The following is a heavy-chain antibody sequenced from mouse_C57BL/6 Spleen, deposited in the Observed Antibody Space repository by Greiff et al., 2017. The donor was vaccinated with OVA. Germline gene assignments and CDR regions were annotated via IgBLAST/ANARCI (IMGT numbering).Heavy chain of an antibody. CDR2: IDPEDGET. CDR3: ARGSREAMDY. V-gene: IGHV14-2*01. D-gene: IGHD1-1*01. Sequence: VQLQQSGAELVKPGASVKLSCTASGFNIKDYYMHWVKQRTEQGLEWIGRIDPEDGETKYAPEFQGKATITADTSSNTAYLQLSSLTSEDTAVYYCARGSREAMDYWGQGTSVTVSS. J-gene: IGHJ4*01. CDR1: GFNIKDYY.